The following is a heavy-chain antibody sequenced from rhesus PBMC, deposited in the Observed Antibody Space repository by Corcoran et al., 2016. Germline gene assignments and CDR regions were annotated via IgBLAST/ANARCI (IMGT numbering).Heavy chain of an antibody. CDR2: TSGSGGST. D-gene: IGHD2-15*01. CDR3: AAYSDV. V-gene: IGHV4-173*01. Sequence: QLQLQESGPGLVKPSETLSLTCAVSGGSISSNYWSWIRQPPGKGLEWIGRTSGSGGSTAYSPPLRCRCTISTYTSNNQFSLKLSSETAADAAVYYCAAYSDVWGPGVLGTVSS. CDR1: GGSISSNY. J-gene: IGHJ5-1*01.